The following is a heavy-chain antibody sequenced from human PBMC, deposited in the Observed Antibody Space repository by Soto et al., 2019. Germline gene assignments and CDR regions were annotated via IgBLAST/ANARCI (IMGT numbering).Heavy chain of an antibody. V-gene: IGHV3-30-3*01. J-gene: IGHJ4*02. D-gene: IGHD3-3*01. CDR2: ISYDGSNK. Sequence: QVQLVESGGGVVQPGRSLRLSCAASGFTFSSYAMHWVRQAPGKGLEWVAVISYDGSNKYYADSVKGRFTISRDNSKNTLYLQMNSLRAEDTAVYYGARDGPRRVSGYSFDYWGQGTLVTVSS. CDR3: ARDGPRRVSGYSFDY. CDR1: GFTFSSYA.